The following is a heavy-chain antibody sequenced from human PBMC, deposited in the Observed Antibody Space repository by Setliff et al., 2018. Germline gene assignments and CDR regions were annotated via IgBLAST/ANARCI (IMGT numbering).Heavy chain of an antibody. J-gene: IGHJ6*02. Sequence: PGGSLRLSCAASGFTFSSFGMHWVRQAPGKGLEWVSVIWYDGSNKYYGDSVKGRFTISRDNAKNSLYLQMNSLRAEDTAVYYCARDHSYGYSLYYYYYYGMDVWGQGTTVTVS. CDR3: ARDHSYGYSLYYYYYYGMDV. CDR1: GFTFSSFG. D-gene: IGHD5-18*01. V-gene: IGHV3-33*01. CDR2: IWYDGSNK.